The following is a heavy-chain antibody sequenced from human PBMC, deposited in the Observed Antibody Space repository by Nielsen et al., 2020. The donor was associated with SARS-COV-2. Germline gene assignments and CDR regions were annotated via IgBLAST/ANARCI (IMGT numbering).Heavy chain of an antibody. CDR2: IKQDGSEK. CDR1: GFTFTDFW. J-gene: IGHJ4*02. CDR3: ARNGRDGYIPFEY. V-gene: IGHV3-7*01. D-gene: IGHD5-24*01. Sequence: GESLKISCAASGFTFTDFWFSWVRQTPGKGLEWVANIKQDGSEKNYVDSVKGRFTISRDNAKNSLFLQMNSLRAEDTAVYYCARNGRDGYIPFEYWGQGTLVTVSS.